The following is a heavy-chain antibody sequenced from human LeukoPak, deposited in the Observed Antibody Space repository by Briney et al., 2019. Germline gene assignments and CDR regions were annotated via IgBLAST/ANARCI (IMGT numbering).Heavy chain of an antibody. CDR1: GFTFSSYS. CDR3: VRTGETERFEY. CDR2: IQYDGSKK. V-gene: IGHV3-33*08. Sequence: GGSLRLSCAASGFTFSSYSMNWVRQAPGKGLEWVALIQYDGSKKDYGDSVKGRFTISRDNSKNMVYLQMNSLRVEDTAMYYCVRTGETERFEYWGQGALVTVSS. D-gene: IGHD1-1*01. J-gene: IGHJ4*02.